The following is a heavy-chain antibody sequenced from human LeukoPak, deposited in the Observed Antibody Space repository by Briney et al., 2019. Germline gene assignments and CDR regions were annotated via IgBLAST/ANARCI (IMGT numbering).Heavy chain of an antibody. J-gene: IGHJ5*02. CDR3: AHSYCDFWSGYYTGSQYNWFDP. Sequence: SGPTLVNPTQTLTLTCTFSGFSLSTSGVGVGWIRQPPGKALEWLALIYWNDDKRYSPSLKSRLTITKDTSKNQVVLTMTNMDPVDTATYYCAHSYCDFWSGYYTGSQYNWFDPWGQGTLVTVSS. CDR1: GFSLSTSGVG. CDR2: IYWNDDK. D-gene: IGHD3-3*01. V-gene: IGHV2-5*01.